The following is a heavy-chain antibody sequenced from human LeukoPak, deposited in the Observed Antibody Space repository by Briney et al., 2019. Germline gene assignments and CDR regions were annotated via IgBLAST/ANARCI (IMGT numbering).Heavy chain of an antibody. D-gene: IGHD2-2*02. CDR3: ARDAYCSSTSCYRWDYYYYGMDV. J-gene: IGHJ6*02. CDR1: GFTFSSYW. Sequence: GGSLRLSCAASGFTFSSYWMGWVRQAPGKGLEWVANIKQDGSEKYYVDSVKGRFTISRDNAKNSLYLQMNSLRAEDTAVYYCARDAYCSSTSCYRWDYYYYGMDVWGQGTTVTVSS. V-gene: IGHV3-7*01. CDR2: IKQDGSEK.